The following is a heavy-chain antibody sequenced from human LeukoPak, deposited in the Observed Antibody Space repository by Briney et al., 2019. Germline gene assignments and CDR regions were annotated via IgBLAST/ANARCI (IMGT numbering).Heavy chain of an antibody. CDR2: IYYSGST. D-gene: IGHD3-10*01. J-gene: IGHJ4*02. CDR1: GGSIGSYY. CDR3: ARHGSGSTYNSIFDY. V-gene: IGHV4-59*08. Sequence: SETLSLTCTVSGGSIGSYYWSWIRQPPGKGLDWIGYIYYSGSTNYNPSLKSRVTISVDTSKNQISLKLSSVTAADTAVYYCARHGSGSTYNSIFDYWGQGTLVTVSS.